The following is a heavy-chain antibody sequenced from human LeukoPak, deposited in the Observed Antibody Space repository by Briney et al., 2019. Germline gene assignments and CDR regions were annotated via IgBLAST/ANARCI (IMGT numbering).Heavy chain of an antibody. D-gene: IGHD6-13*01. CDR1: GFTFSSYD. V-gene: IGHV3-30*04. CDR2: ISYDGSNK. Sequence: PGGSLRLSCAASGFTFSSYDMHWVRQAPGKGLEWVAVISYDGSNKYYADSVKGRFTISRDNSKNTLYMHMNSLRAEHTAVYYSARPAAAGTAWFDPWGQGTLVTVSS. CDR3: ARPAAAGTAWFDP. J-gene: IGHJ5*02.